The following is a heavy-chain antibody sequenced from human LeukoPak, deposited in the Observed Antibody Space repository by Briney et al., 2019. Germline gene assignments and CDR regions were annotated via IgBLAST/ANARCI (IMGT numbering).Heavy chain of an antibody. CDR3: ARDEIAVADSRYMDV. CDR1: GGSISSSSYY. J-gene: IGHJ6*03. CDR2: IYYSGST. D-gene: IGHD6-19*01. V-gene: IGHV4-39*02. Sequence: SETLSLTCTVSGGSISSSSYYWGWIRQPPGKGLEWIGSIYYSGSTYYNPSLKSRVTISVDTSKNQFSLKLSSVTAADTAVYYCARDEIAVADSRYMDVWGKGPRSPSP.